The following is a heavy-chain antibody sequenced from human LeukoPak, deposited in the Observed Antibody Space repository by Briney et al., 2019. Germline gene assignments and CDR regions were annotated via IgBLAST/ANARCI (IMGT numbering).Heavy chain of an antibody. V-gene: IGHV4-59*01. Sequence: SETLSLTCTVSGVSISSYYWSWIRQPPGKGLEWIGYIYYSGSTNYNPSLKSRVTISVDTSKNQFSLKLRSVTAADTAVYYCARVRAYCGGDCYAGYFDYWGQGTLVTVSS. J-gene: IGHJ4*02. CDR2: IYYSGST. D-gene: IGHD2-21*02. CDR1: GVSISSYY. CDR3: ARVRAYCGGDCYAGYFDY.